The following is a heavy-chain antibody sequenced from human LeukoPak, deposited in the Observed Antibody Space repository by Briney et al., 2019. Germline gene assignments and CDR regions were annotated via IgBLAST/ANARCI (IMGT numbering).Heavy chain of an antibody. CDR1: GNSISSSSCY. V-gene: IGHV4-39*07. Sequence: SETLSLTCTVSGNSISSSSCYWVWIRQPPGKGLEWIGSINYYGKTYYNPSVKSRVTISVDTSKNQFSLMVRSVTAADTAVYYCGRSAGFVHFDHWGQGTLVTVTS. D-gene: IGHD3-16*01. J-gene: IGHJ4*02. CDR2: INYYGKT. CDR3: GRSAGFVHFDH.